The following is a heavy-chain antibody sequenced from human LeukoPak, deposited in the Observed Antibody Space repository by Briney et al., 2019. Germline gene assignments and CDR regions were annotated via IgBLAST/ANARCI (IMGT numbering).Heavy chain of an antibody. CDR2: IYYSGVT. V-gene: IGHV4-39*01. CDR3: ARQPRYYDTLTGFYKPAPYFDY. Sequence: PSETLSLTCTVSGASVSSSSYYWGWIRQPPGKGLEWIATIYYSGVTYHNPSLKSRVTISVNTSRNQFSLKLTSVTAADTVVYCCARQPRYYDTLTGFYKPAPYFDYWGQGTLVTVSS. D-gene: IGHD3-9*01. CDR1: GASVSSSSYY. J-gene: IGHJ4*02.